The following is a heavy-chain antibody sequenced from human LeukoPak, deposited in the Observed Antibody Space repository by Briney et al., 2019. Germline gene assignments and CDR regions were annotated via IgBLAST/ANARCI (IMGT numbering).Heavy chain of an antibody. CDR3: ARISYYYDSSGYYHNWFDP. CDR2: INPNSGGT. D-gene: IGHD3-22*01. J-gene: IGHJ5*02. Sequence: GASVKVSCKASGYTFTGYYMHWVRQAPGQGLEWMGWINPNSGGTNYAQKFQGRVTMTRDTSISTAYMELSRLRSDGTAVYYCARISYYYDSSGYYHNWFDPWGQGTLVTVSS. V-gene: IGHV1-2*02. CDR1: GYTFTGYY.